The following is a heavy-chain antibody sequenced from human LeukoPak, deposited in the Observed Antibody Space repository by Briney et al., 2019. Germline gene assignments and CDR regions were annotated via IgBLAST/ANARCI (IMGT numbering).Heavy chain of an antibody. CDR3: ARDSYNGSYYDP. CDR2: IIPMFGTA. D-gene: IGHD1-26*01. Sequence: SVTVSCKTSGGTFSMYAISWVRQAPGQGLEWMGRIIPMFGTAYYAQNFRDRVTIITDESTTIAYMRLSSLRFEDTAVYYCARDSYNGSYYDPWGQGTLVAVSS. V-gene: IGHV1-69*05. CDR1: GGTFSMYA. J-gene: IGHJ5*02.